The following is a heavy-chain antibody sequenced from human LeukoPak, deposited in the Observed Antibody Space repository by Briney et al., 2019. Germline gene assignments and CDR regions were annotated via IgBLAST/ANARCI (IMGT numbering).Heavy chain of an antibody. Sequence: SVKVSCKASGGTFSSYAISWVRQAPGQGLEWMGGIIPIFGTASYAQKFQGRVTITADESTSTAYMELSSLRSEDTAVYYCARAQAYYDFWSGYFHYFDYWGQGTLVTVSS. CDR2: IIPIFGTA. V-gene: IGHV1-69*13. J-gene: IGHJ4*02. CDR3: ARAQAYYDFWSGYFHYFDY. D-gene: IGHD3-3*01. CDR1: GGTFSSYA.